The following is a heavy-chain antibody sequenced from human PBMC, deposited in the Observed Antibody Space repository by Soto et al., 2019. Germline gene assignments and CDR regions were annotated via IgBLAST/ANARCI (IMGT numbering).Heavy chain of an antibody. J-gene: IGHJ4*02. Sequence: LRLSCAASGFTFSSYAMHWVRQAPGKGLEWVALISYDGSDKDYADSVKGRFTISRDNSRNTLFLQMNSLRAEDTAVYYCARDYYMYYDSSGYYRSPAYWGQGTLVTVSS. CDR2: ISYDGSDK. CDR1: GFTFSSYA. V-gene: IGHV3-30-3*01. CDR3: ARDYYMYYDSSGYYRSPAY. D-gene: IGHD3-22*01.